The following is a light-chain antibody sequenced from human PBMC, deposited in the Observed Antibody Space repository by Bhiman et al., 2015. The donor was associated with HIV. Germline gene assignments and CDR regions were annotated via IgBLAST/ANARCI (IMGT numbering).Light chain of an antibody. J-gene: IGLJ1*01. CDR1: SSDVGGYKH. Sequence: QSALTQPASVSASPGQSITFSCTGTSSDVGGYKHVSWYQQHPGKAPKLMIYDVSNRPSGVSNRFSGSKSGNTASLTISGLQAEDEADYYCSSYTTSNTYVFGAGTTVTVL. V-gene: IGLV2-14*03. CDR3: SSYTTSNTYV. CDR2: DVS.